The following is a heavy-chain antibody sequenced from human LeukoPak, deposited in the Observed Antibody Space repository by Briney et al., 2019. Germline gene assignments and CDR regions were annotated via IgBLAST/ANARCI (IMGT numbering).Heavy chain of an antibody. CDR2: IYHSGST. CDR1: GFTFSSYW. CDR3: ARDSSIAAAGDFDY. V-gene: IGHV4-4*02. Sequence: GSLRLSCAASGFTFSSYWMSWVRQAPGKGLEWIGEIYHSGSTNYNPSLKSRVTISVDKSKNQFSLKLSSVTAADTAVYYCARDSSIAAAGDFDYWGQGTLVTVSS. D-gene: IGHD6-13*01. J-gene: IGHJ4*02.